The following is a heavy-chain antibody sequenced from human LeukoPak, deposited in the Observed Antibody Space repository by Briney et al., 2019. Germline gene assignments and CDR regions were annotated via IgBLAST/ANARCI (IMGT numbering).Heavy chain of an antibody. D-gene: IGHD2-2*01. CDR1: GFTFSSYA. CDR2: IQNDGSNY. Sequence: GGSLRLSCAASGFTFSSYAMHWVRQAPGKGLEWVAFIQNDGSNYYHADSVKGRFAISRDNSKNTLYLQMNSLRAEDTAVYYCANWGQYCSSTSCLSAFDIWGQGTMVTVSS. V-gene: IGHV3-30*09. J-gene: IGHJ3*02. CDR3: ANWGQYCSSTSCLSAFDI.